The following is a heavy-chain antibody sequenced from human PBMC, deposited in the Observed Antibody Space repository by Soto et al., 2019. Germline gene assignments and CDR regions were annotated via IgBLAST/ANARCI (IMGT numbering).Heavy chain of an antibody. CDR2: IYYSGST. V-gene: IGHV4-59*08. J-gene: IGHJ4*02. CDR1: GGSISKFY. D-gene: IGHD1-26*01. Sequence: QVQLQESGPGLVSPSETLSLTCTVSGGSISKFYWSWIRQLPGKELEWIGYIYYSGSTNHTPSHKCRVTISATKSKNQFSLKLSSVTAAYTAVYFCARRYGGNLDYWGQGTLVTVSS. CDR3: ARRYGGNLDY.